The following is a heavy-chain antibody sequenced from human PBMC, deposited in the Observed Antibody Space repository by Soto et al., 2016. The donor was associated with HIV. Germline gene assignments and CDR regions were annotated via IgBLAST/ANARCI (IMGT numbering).Heavy chain of an antibody. J-gene: IGHJ6*03. CDR2: ITSSSSSM. V-gene: IGHV3-21*01. CDR1: GFTFRNAW. CDR3: ARATAAWWTTDFGYPKYYLDV. D-gene: IGHD1-1*01. Sequence: EVQLVESGGGLVKPGGSLRLSCAASGFTFRNAWMTWVRQAPGKGLEWVSSITSSSSSMSYADSVKGRFTISRDNAENSLYLQMNSLRVEDTAIYYCARATAAWWTTDFGYPKYYLDVWGKGTTVTVSS.